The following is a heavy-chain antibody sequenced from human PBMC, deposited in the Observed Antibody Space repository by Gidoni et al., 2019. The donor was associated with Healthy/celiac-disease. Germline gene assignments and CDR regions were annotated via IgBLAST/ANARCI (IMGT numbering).Heavy chain of an antibody. Sequence: QVQLQESGPGLVKPSQTLSLTCTVSGGSISSGDYYWSWIRQPPGKGLEWIGYIYYSGSTYYNPSLKSRVTISVDTSKNQFSLKLSSVTAADTAVYYCAREGAGGFGTRTYYFDYWGQGTLVTVSS. J-gene: IGHJ4*02. CDR2: IYYSGST. CDR3: AREGAGGFGTRTYYFDY. CDR1: GGSISSGDYY. D-gene: IGHD3-10*01. V-gene: IGHV4-30-4*01.